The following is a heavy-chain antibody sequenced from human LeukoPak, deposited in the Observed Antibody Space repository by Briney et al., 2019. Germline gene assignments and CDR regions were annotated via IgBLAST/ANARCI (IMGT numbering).Heavy chain of an antibody. J-gene: IGHJ4*02. CDR2: INHRGST. D-gene: IGHD6-6*01. CDR3: ARGGGPDYSNSPPQAHIDY. V-gene: IGHV4-34*01. CDR1: GGSFSGYY. Sequence: SETLSLTCAVYGGSFSGYYWSWIRQPPGKGLEWIGEINHRGSTNYNPSLKSRVTISVDTSKNQFSLKLSSVTAADTAVYYCARGGGPDYSNSPPQAHIDYWGQGTLVTVSS.